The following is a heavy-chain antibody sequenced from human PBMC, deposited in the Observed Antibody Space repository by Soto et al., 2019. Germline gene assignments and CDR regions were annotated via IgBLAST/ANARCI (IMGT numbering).Heavy chain of an antibody. CDR2: IYYSGST. J-gene: IGHJ4*02. D-gene: IGHD6-19*01. CDR1: GGSISSGDYY. Sequence: SETLSLTCTVSGGSISSGDYYWSWIRQPPGKGLEWIGYIYYSGSTYYNPSLKSRVTISVDKSKNQFSLKLSSVTAADTAVYYCATTVRTGTIAVAGTPFDYWGQGTLVTVSS. V-gene: IGHV4-30-4*01. CDR3: ATTVRTGTIAVAGTPFDY.